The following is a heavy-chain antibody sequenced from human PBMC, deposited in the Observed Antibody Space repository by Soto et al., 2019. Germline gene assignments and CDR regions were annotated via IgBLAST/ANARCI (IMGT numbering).Heavy chain of an antibody. J-gene: IGHJ4*02. CDR3: ARSYYYGSGSIDY. V-gene: IGHV4-30-4*08. CDR2: IYYSGST. Sequence: SETLSLTCAVYGGSFSGYYWSWIRQPPGKGLEWIGYIYYSGSTYYNPSLKSRVTISVDTSKNQFSLKLSSVTAADTAVYYCARSYYYGSGSIDYWGQGTLVTVSS. D-gene: IGHD3-10*01. CDR1: GGSFSGYY.